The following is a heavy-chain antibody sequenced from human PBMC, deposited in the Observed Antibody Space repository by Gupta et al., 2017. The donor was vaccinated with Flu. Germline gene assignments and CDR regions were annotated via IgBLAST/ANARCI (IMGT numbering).Heavy chain of an antibody. V-gene: IGHV4-59*07. J-gene: IGHJ5*02. CDR2: TTLAGRP. Sequence: QVRLEVSGPGVVKPSDTLSLPCTVSGVSFNTSAWAWIRQSPGKGLEWVGHTTLAGRPNYNSSFQSRVTISQDMSQAQVSLNLASVTTADTGIYYCASIILVRGGSFSHYVGHWGPGALVIVSS. CDR3: ASIILVRGGSFSHYVGH. D-gene: IGHD3-10*01. CDR1: GVSFNTSA.